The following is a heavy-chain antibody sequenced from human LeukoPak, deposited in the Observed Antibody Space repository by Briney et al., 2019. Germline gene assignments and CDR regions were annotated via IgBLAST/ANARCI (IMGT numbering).Heavy chain of an antibody. Sequence: SETLSLTCTVSGGSISSYYWSWIRQPPGKELEWIGYIYNSGSTNYNPSLKSRVTISADTSKNQFSLKLKSVTAADTAVYYCARGHCSSISCAAGWFDPWGQGTLVTVAS. CDR3: ARGHCSSISCAAGWFDP. D-gene: IGHD2-2*01. V-gene: IGHV4-59*01. J-gene: IGHJ5*02. CDR2: IYNSGST. CDR1: GGSISSYY.